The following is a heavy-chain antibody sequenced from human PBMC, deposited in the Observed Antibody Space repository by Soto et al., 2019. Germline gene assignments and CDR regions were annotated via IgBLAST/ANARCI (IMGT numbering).Heavy chain of an antibody. CDR2: TYYRSKWYN. CDR3: ARARYCSGGTCYIPFDY. Sequence: QVQLQQSGPGLVKPSQTLSLTCAISGDSVSSNSAAWNWIRQSPSRGLEWLGRTYYRSKWYNDYSVSVKSRITINPDTSKNPFSLQLNSVTPEDTAVYYCARARYCSGGTCYIPFDYWGQGTLVTVSS. D-gene: IGHD2-15*01. J-gene: IGHJ4*02. V-gene: IGHV6-1*01. CDR1: GDSVSSNSAA.